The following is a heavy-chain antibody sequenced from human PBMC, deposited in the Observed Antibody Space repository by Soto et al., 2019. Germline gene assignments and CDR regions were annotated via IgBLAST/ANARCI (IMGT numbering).Heavy chain of an antibody. V-gene: IGHV3-53*01. CDR3: AREGDCSGGSCYQNWFDP. CDR2: IYSGGNT. CDR1: GFSVSSSY. J-gene: IGHJ5*02. Sequence: EVQLVESGGGLIQPGGSLRLSCAASGFSVSSSYMSWVRQAPGKGLEWVSVIYSGGNTYYADSVKGRFTMSRDNSKNTVYLQMERRRADDTAVYFCAREGDCSGGSCYQNWFDPWGQGTLVTVSS. D-gene: IGHD2-15*01.